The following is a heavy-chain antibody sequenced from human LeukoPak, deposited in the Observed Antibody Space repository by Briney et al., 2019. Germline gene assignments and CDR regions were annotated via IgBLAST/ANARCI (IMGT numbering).Heavy chain of an antibody. CDR3: ARVGATMIVVVNWFDP. D-gene: IGHD3-22*01. V-gene: IGHV3-7*01. CDR1: GFTFSSYW. J-gene: IGHJ5*02. CDR2: IKQDGSEK. Sequence: PGGSLRLSCAASGFTFSSYWMSWVRQAPGKWLEWVANIKQDGSEKYYVDSVKGRFTISRDNARNSLYLQMNSLRAEDTAVYYCARVGATMIVVVNWFDPWGQGTLVTVSS.